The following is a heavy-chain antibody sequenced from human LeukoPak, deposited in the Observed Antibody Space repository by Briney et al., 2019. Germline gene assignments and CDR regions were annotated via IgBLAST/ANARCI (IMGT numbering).Heavy chain of an antibody. D-gene: IGHD6-19*01. Sequence: SETLSLTCTVSGCSISSYYWSWIRQPAGKGLEWIGRIYTSGSTNYNPSLKSRVTMSVDTSKNQFSLKLSSVTAADTAVYYCARDRRGSGWYAFDIWGQGTMVTVSS. J-gene: IGHJ3*02. CDR1: GCSISSYY. V-gene: IGHV4-4*07. CDR2: IYTSGST. CDR3: ARDRRGSGWYAFDI.